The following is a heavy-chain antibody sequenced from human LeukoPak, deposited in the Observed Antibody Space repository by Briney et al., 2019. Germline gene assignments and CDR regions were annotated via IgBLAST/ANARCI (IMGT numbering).Heavy chain of an antibody. V-gene: IGHV4-31*03. CDR2: IYYSGST. D-gene: IGHD2-2*01. CDR1: GGSISSGGYY. Sequence: SETLSLTCTVSGGSISSGGYYWSWIRQHPGKGLEWIGYIYYSGSTYYNPSFKSRVTISVDTSKNQFSLKLSSVTAADTAVYYCARDYCSSTSCYLDYWGQGTLVTVSS. J-gene: IGHJ4*02. CDR3: ARDYCSSTSCYLDY.